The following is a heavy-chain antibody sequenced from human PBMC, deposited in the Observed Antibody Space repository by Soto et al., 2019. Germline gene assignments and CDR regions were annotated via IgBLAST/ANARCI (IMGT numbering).Heavy chain of an antibody. CDR3: AKDLGSGPGTFDY. V-gene: IGHV5-51*01. CDR2: IYPGDSDT. Sequence: GESLKISCKGSGYSFTSYWIGWVRQMPGKGLEWMGTIYPGDSDTRYRPSLRGQVTISADKSITTAYLQWSSLKASDTAVYYCAKDLGSGPGTFDYWGQGPLVTVSS. CDR1: GYSFTSYW. J-gene: IGHJ4*02. D-gene: IGHD3-10*01.